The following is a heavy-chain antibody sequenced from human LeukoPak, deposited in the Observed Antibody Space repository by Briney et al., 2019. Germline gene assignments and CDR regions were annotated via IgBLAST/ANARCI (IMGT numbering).Heavy chain of an antibody. J-gene: IGHJ4*02. CDR3: AKDRKWLARPDY. D-gene: IGHD6-19*01. CDR1: GFTFSSYG. V-gene: IGHV3-30*18. Sequence: GGSLRLSCAASGFTFSSYGMPWVRQAPGKGLEWVAVISYDGSNKYYADSVKGRFTISRDNSKNTLYLQMNSLRAEDTAVYYCAKDRKWLARPDYWGQGTLVTVSS. CDR2: ISYDGSNK.